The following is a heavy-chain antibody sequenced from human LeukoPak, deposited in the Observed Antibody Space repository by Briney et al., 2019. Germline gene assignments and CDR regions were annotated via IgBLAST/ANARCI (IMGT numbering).Heavy chain of an antibody. V-gene: IGHV4-38-2*02. CDR2: TFHSGSP. Sequence: SETLSPTCNVSGYSISSGYYWGWIRQPPGKALEWIGTTFHSGSPNYNPSLKSRVTISIDTSKNQFSLKLSSVTAADTAFYYCARDAGGDFDYWGQGTLVTVSS. CDR3: ARDAGGDFDY. J-gene: IGHJ4*02. CDR1: GYSISSGYY. D-gene: IGHD2-21*01.